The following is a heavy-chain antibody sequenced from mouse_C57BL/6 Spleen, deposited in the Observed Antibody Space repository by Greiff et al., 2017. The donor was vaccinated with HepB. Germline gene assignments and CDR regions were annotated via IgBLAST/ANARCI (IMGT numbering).Heavy chain of an antibody. CDR3: AREMVTTNYFDY. D-gene: IGHD2-3*01. CDR2: IYPGSGST. Sequence: VQLKQPGAELVKPGASVKMSCKASGYTFTSYWITWVKQRPGQGLEWIGDIYPGSGSTNYNEKFKSKATLTVDTSSSTAYMQLSSLTSEDSAVYYCAREMVTTNYFDYWGQGTTLTVSS. J-gene: IGHJ2*01. CDR1: GYTFTSYW. V-gene: IGHV1-55*01.